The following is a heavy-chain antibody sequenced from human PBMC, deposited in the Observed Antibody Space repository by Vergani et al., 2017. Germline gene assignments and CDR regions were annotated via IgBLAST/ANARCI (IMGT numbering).Heavy chain of an antibody. CDR3: ARGGIAAAGRRVYYFDY. Sequence: QVQLQESGPGLVKPSQTLSLTCTVSGGSISSGGYYWSWIRQPPGKGLEWIGEINHSGSTNYNPSLKSRVTISVDTSKNQFSLKLSSVTAADTAVYYWARGGIAAAGRRVYYFDYWGQGTLVTVSS. V-gene: IGHV4-31*03. CDR1: GGSISSGGYY. CDR2: INHSGST. J-gene: IGHJ4*02. D-gene: IGHD6-13*01.